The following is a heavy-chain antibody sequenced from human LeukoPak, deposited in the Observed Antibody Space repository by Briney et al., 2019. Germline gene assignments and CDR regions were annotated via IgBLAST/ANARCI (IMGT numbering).Heavy chain of an antibody. CDR2: INHSGST. V-gene: IGHV4-34*01. Sequence: SETLSLTCAVYGGSFSGYYWSWIRQPPGKGLEWIGEINHSGSTNYNPSLKSRVTISVDTSKNQFSLKLSSVTAADTAVYYCARGIVATIRDNWFDPWGQGTLVTVSS. D-gene: IGHD5-12*01. CDR1: GGSFSGYY. CDR3: ARGIVATIRDNWFDP. J-gene: IGHJ5*02.